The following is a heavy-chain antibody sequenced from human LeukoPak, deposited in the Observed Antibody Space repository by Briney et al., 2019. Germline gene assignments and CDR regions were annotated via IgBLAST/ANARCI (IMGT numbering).Heavy chain of an antibody. V-gene: IGHV1-69*01. CDR1: GGSFTNYA. CDR2: IIPVFATP. D-gene: IGHD2-15*01. J-gene: IGHJ5*01. Sequence: SVKVSCKTSGGSFTNYAISWVRQAPGLGLQWMGGIIPVFATPNYAQKFQGRVTITADESTSTAYMELSGLRSDDTAVYYCARDSDVAPFDSWGQGTLVTVSS. CDR3: ARDSDVAPFDS.